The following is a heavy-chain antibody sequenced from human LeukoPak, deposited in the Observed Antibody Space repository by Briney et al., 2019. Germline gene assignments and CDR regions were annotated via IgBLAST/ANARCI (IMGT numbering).Heavy chain of an antibody. D-gene: IGHD3-10*01. V-gene: IGHV4-4*07. CDR3: ARTSMVRGVGGVDY. J-gene: IGHJ4*02. Sequence: SETLSLTCTVSGGSISSYYWSWIRQPAGKGLEWIGRIYTSGSTNYNPSLKSRVTMSVDTSKNQFSLKLSSVTAADTAVYYCARTSMVRGVGGVDYWGQGTLVTVSS. CDR2: IYTSGST. CDR1: GGSISSYY.